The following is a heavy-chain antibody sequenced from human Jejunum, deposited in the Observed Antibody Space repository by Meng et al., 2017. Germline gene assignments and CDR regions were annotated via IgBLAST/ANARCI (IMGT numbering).Heavy chain of an antibody. V-gene: IGHV4-4*02. CDR3: ATRTRDSFDY. J-gene: IGHJ4*02. Sequence: QVQLQGSGPGLVVPSGTLSFTCAVSGGSITGTNWWTWVRQAPGKGLVWIGEIYHSGTTNYNPSLKSRVAISADKSKNQFSLNLYSLSAADTAVYYCATRTRDSFDYWGQGSLVTVSS. D-gene: IGHD1-7*01. CDR2: IYHSGTT. CDR1: GGSITGTNW.